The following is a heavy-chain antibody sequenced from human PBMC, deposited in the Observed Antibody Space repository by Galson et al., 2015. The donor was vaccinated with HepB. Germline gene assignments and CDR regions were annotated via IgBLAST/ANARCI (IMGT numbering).Heavy chain of an antibody. J-gene: IGHJ4*02. CDR3: ASDRGPIDS. Sequence: ETLSLTCTVSGGSIISDSYYWGWIRQPPGKGLEWIGNIYYTGSTSYNPSLRSRVTVSVDTSKKQFSLKLTSVTAADTAVYYCASDRGPIDSWGQGILVTVSS. V-gene: IGHV4-39*01. CDR1: GGSIISDSYY. CDR2: IYYTGST.